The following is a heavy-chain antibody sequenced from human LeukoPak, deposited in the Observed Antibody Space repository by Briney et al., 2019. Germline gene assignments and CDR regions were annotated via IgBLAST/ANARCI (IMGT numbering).Heavy chain of an antibody. J-gene: IGHJ3*02. D-gene: IGHD3-10*01. CDR1: GFTFSSDW. Sequence: GGSLRLSCAASGFTFSSDWMHWVRQAPGKGLVWVSSIKSDGSSTSYADSVKGRLTISRDNARNTLYLQMNSLRTEDTAVYYCATGIGHAFDIWGQGTMVTVSA. CDR3: ATGIGHAFDI. V-gene: IGHV3-74*01. CDR2: IKSDGSST.